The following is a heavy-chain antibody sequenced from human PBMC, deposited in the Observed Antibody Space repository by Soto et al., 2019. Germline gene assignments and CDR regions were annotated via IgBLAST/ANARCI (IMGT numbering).Heavy chain of an antibody. CDR1: GFTFSNYW. CDR2: INTDGSST. CDR3: VRGPSGWYGIDY. D-gene: IGHD6-13*01. Sequence: EVQLVESGGGLVQPGGSLRLSCAASGFTFSNYWMHWVRQPPGKGLLWVSRINTDGSSTNYAGSVEGRFTVSRDNAKNTLYLQMNSLRDDDTAEYYCVRGPSGWYGIDYLGQGTLATVSS. V-gene: IGHV3-74*01. J-gene: IGHJ4*02.